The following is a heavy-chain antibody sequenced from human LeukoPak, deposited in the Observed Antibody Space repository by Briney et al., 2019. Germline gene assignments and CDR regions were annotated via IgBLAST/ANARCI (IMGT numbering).Heavy chain of an antibody. V-gene: IGHV3-21*01. CDR2: IIDSTGYT. D-gene: IGHD2-2*01. Sequence: GGSLRLSCVASGFTFSRYGMNWVRQAPGKGLEWVSSIIDSTGYTYYADSVKGRFTTSRDNAKNSLYLQMNSLRAEDTAVYYCARGPPEDIVVVPAAFPYSWFDPWGQGTLVTVSS. CDR3: ARGPPEDIVVVPAAFPYSWFDP. CDR1: GFTFSRYG. J-gene: IGHJ5*02.